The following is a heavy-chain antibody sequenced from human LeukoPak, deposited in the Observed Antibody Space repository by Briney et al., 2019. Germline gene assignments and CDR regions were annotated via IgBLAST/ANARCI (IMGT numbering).Heavy chain of an antibody. CDR3: ATGRITMVRGVIMKGGFDY. CDR1: GYTLTELS. D-gene: IGHD3-10*01. Sequence: ASVKVSCKVSGYTLTELSMHWVRQAPGKGLEWMGGFDPEDGETIYAQKFQGRVTMTEDTSTDTAYMELSSLRSEDTAVYYCATGRITMVRGVIMKGGFDYWGQGTLVTVSS. J-gene: IGHJ4*02. CDR2: FDPEDGET. V-gene: IGHV1-24*01.